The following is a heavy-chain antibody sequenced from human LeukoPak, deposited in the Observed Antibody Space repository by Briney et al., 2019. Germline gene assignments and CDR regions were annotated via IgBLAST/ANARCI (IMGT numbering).Heavy chain of an antibody. J-gene: IGHJ4*02. CDR2: ISHSGTT. Sequence: SGTLSLTCDVSGGSIDITNYLSWVRQAPGKGLEWIGVISHSGTTNYTPSLRSRAAMSLDRDNNRFSLSLRSVTDADTAVYYCTGESRSFSSFAFWGQGVLVTVSS. CDR3: TGESRSFSSFAF. CDR1: GGSIDITNY. D-gene: IGHD2-2*01. V-gene: IGHV4-4*02.